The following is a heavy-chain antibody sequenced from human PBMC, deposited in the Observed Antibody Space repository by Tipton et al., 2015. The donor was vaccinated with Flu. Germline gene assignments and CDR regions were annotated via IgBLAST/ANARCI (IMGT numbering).Heavy chain of an antibody. J-gene: IGHJ6*03. D-gene: IGHD3-3*01. Sequence: TLSLTCTVSGGSISSYYWSWIRQPPGKGLEWIGEINHSGSTNYNPSLKSRVTISVDTSKNQFSLKLSSVTAADTAVYYCARSDFWSGNYYYYYMDVWGKGTTVTVSS. CDR3: ARSDFWSGNYYYYYMDV. CDR2: INHSGST. CDR1: GGSISSYY. V-gene: IGHV4-34*01.